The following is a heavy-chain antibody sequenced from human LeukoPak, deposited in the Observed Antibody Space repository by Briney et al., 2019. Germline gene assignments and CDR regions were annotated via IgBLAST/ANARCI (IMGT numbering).Heavy chain of an antibody. Sequence: PSETLSLTCTVSGGSINNYWSWIRQPAGKGLEWIGRIYTRGSTNYNPSLKSRVTMSVDTSKNQFSLKLSSVTAADTAVYYCARGRYCNADICSGGDAFDIWGQGTMVSVSS. CDR1: GGSINNY. CDR3: ARGRYCNADICSGGDAFDI. V-gene: IGHV4-4*07. CDR2: IYTRGST. D-gene: IGHD2/OR15-2a*01. J-gene: IGHJ3*02.